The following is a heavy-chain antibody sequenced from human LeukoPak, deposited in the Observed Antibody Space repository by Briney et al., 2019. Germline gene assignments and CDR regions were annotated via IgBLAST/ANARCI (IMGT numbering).Heavy chain of an antibody. J-gene: IGHJ3*02. CDR1: GYTFTSYD. Sequence: ASVKVSCKASGYTFTSYDINWVRQPTGQGLEWMGWMNPNSGNTGYAQKFQGRVTMTRNTSISTAYMELSSLRSEDTAVYYCARAPLYYDFYHAFDIWGQGTMVTVSS. CDR3: ARAPLYYDFYHAFDI. D-gene: IGHD3-3*01. V-gene: IGHV1-8*01. CDR2: MNPNSGNT.